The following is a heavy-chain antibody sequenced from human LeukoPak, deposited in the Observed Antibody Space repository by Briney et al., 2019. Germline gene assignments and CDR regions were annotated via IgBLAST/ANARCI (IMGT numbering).Heavy chain of an antibody. D-gene: IGHD3-3*01. CDR3: ARGTLYYDFWSGYYPY. J-gene: IGHJ4*02. CDR1: GYTFTGYY. Sequence: GASVKVSCKASGYTFTGYYIHWVRQAPGQGLEWMGWINPNSGGTNYAQKFQGRVTITRDTSASTAYMELSSLRSEDMAVYYCARGTLYYDFWSGYYPYWGQGTLVTVSS. V-gene: IGHV1-2*02. CDR2: INPNSGGT.